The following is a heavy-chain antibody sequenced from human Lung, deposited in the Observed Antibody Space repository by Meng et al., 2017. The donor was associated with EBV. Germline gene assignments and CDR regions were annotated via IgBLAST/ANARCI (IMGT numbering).Heavy chain of an antibody. V-gene: IGHV7-4-1*02. D-gene: IGHD1-14*01. Sequence: QLQLVQYGDEVTKPGSSVKVSSRASGGTFSRYGISWVRQAPGQGLEWMGWMNTKTGNPTYAQGFTGRFVFSLDTSVSTAYLQISSLKAEDTAMYYCARDDNGAPDYWGQGTLVTVSS. CDR2: MNTKTGNP. J-gene: IGHJ4*02. CDR1: GGTFSRYG. CDR3: ARDDNGAPDY.